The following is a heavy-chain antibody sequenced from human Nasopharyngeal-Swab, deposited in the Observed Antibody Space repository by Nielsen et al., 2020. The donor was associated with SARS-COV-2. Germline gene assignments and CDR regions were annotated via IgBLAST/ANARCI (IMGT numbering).Heavy chain of an antibody. J-gene: IGHJ5*02. Sequence: GESLKISCAASGFTFSSYSMNWVHQAPGKGLEWVSSISSSSGYIYYADSVKGRFTISRDNAKNSLYLQMNSLRAEDTAVYYCARDYYDILTGYYNGRFGWFDPWGQGTLVTVSS. V-gene: IGHV3-21*01. CDR2: ISSSSGYI. CDR1: GFTFSSYS. CDR3: ARDYYDILTGYYNGRFGWFDP. D-gene: IGHD3-9*01.